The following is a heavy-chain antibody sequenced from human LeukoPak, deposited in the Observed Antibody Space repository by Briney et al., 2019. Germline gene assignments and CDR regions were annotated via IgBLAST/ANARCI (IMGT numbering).Heavy chain of an antibody. D-gene: IGHD6-19*01. V-gene: IGHV3-21*01. J-gene: IGHJ6*02. Sequence: GGSLRLSCAASGVTFSSYSMNWVRQAPGKGLEWVTSISSGSSYIYYADSAKGRFTISRDNAKNSLYLQMNSLRAEDTAVYYCARVAGTTYYYYGMDVWGQGTTVTVSS. CDR3: ARVAGTTYYYYGMDV. CDR2: ISSGSSYI. CDR1: GVTFSSYS.